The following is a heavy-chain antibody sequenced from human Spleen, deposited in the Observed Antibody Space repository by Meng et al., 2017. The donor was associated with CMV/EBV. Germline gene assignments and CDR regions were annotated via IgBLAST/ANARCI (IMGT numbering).Heavy chain of an antibody. D-gene: IGHD6-6*01. CDR3: ARGLLVFDF. Sequence: PSETLSLTCSVSGASVPTGSFYWTWFRQSPGKGLEWIGGTTYNPSLESRVTISKDTSKNQLSLRLTSVTAADTAIYFCARGLLVFDFWGRGILVTVSS. CDR1: GASVPTGSFY. V-gene: IGHV4-61*01. CDR2: T. J-gene: IGHJ4*02.